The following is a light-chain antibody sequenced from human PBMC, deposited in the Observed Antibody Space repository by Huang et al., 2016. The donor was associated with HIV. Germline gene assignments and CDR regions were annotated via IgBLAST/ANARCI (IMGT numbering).Light chain of an antibody. Sequence: DIQMTQSPSSLSASVGDRVTITCQASQDISTYLNWYQQKPGKVPKVLIYAASNLETGVPSRFSGSGSGTSFTFTINSLQPEDIATYYCQQYDNLPITFGQGTRLEI. CDR2: AAS. CDR1: QDISTY. J-gene: IGKJ5*01. CDR3: QQYDNLPIT. V-gene: IGKV1-33*01.